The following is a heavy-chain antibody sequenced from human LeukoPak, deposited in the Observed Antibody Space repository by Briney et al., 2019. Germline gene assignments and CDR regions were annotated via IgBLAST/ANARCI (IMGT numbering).Heavy chain of an antibody. CDR1: GFTFSSYA. CDR2: ISGSGGST. D-gene: IGHD2-15*01. V-gene: IGHV3-23*01. Sequence: GGSLRLSCATSGFTFSSYAISWVRQAPGKGLEWVSAISGSGGSTYYADSVKGRFTISRDDSKNTLYLQMNSLRAEGTAVYYCAKTKLGYWSRGSCSSRHYRLDYWGHGTLVTVSS. CDR3: AKTKLGYWSRGSCSSRHYRLDY. J-gene: IGHJ4*01.